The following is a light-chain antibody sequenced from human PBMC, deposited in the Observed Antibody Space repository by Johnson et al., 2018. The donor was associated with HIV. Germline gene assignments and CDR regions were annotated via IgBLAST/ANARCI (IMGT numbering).Light chain of an antibody. V-gene: IGLV1-51*01. CDR1: SSNIGNNY. J-gene: IGLJ1*01. CDR2: DNN. CDR3: GTWDSSLRVGF. Sequence: QSVLTQPPSVSAAPGQNVNISCSGGSSNIGNNYVSWYQQLPGTAPKLLIYDNNKRPSGIPDRFSGSKSGTSATLDITALQPGDEADYYCGTWDSSLRVGFFGTGTKVTVL.